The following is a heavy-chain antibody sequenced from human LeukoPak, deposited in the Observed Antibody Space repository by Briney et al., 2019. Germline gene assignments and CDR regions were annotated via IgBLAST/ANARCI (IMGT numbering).Heavy chain of an antibody. D-gene: IGHD6-19*01. Sequence: PGGSLRLSCAASGFTVSSNYMSWVRQAPEKGLEWVSIIYDSGTTYYADSVKGRFTISRDNSKNTLYLQMNSLRAEDTAVYYCASTQQCRGGWYCDRTDLTPTHFDYWGQGTLVTVSS. CDR1: GFTVSSNY. V-gene: IGHV3-53*01. CDR2: IYDSGTT. J-gene: IGHJ4*02. CDR3: ASTQQCRGGWYCDRTDLTPTHFDY.